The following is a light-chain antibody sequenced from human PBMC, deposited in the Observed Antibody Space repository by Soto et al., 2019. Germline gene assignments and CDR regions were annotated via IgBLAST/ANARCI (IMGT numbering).Light chain of an antibody. Sequence: EIVMTQSPAILSVSPGERATLSCRASQSVNSDLAWYQQKPGQAPRLLIYGASTRATGIPARFSGSGSGTEFILTISSLQSEDSAVYYCQHYNNWTPDTFGQGTNLEIK. CDR3: QHYNNWTPDT. J-gene: IGKJ2*01. V-gene: IGKV3-15*01. CDR2: GAS. CDR1: QSVNSD.